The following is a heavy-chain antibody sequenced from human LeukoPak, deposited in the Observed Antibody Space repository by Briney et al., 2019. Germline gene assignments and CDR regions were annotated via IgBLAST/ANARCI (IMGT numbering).Heavy chain of an antibody. CDR2: IRYDGSNE. CDR3: AKASSNSLDP. CDR1: GFTFSTYG. D-gene: IGHD4-11*01. Sequence: GGSLRLSCVASGFTFSTYGMHWVRQAPGKGLEWVAFIRYDGSNEYLDSVKGRFTISRDNSKNTLYLQMNSLRAEDTAVYYCAKASSNSLDPWGQGTLVTVSS. V-gene: IGHV3-30*02. J-gene: IGHJ5*02.